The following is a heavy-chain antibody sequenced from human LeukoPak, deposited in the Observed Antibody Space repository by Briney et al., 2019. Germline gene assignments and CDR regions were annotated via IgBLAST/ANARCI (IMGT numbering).Heavy chain of an antibody. D-gene: IGHD5-24*01. V-gene: IGHV3-30*02. CDR3: TNGPSKDGYNYSFDY. Sequence: GGSLRLSCAVTGLTFSSYGMNWIRQAPGKGPERVAFIPYDETNKYYADSVKGRFTISRDKSKNTLYLQMNSLRPEDTAVYYCTNGPSKDGYNYSFDYWGQGTLVTVSS. CDR1: GLTFSSYG. CDR2: IPYDETNK. J-gene: IGHJ4*02.